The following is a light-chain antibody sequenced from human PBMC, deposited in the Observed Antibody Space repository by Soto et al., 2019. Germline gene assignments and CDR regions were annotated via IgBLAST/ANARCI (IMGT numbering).Light chain of an antibody. CDR2: ASS. Sequence: IQMTQSPSAMSASVGDRVTITCRASQGISNDLAWFQQKPGKVPERLIFASSTLQSGVPSRFSGSGSGTEFTLTISSLQPEDFATYYCLQHNSYTLTFGGGTKVQIK. CDR3: LQHNSYTLT. V-gene: IGKV1-17*03. CDR1: QGISND. J-gene: IGKJ4*01.